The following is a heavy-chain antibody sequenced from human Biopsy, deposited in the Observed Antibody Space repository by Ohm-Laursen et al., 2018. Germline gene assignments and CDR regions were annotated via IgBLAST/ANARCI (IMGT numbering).Heavy chain of an antibody. CDR1: GFTFSNYS. Sequence: SLRLSCAASGFTFSNYSMTWVRQAPGKGLEWVAGITGGGDRTYYADSVKGRFTISRDNSKNTLFLQMNSLRAEDTALYYCAKDGYYDILTGPPSDYWGQGTLVTVSS. J-gene: IGHJ4*02. V-gene: IGHV3-23*01. D-gene: IGHD3-9*01. CDR2: ITGGGDRT. CDR3: AKDGYYDILTGPPSDY.